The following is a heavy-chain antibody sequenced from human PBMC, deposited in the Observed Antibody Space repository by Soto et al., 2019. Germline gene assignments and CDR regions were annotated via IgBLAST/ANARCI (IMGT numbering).Heavy chain of an antibody. Sequence: GGPLRLPFAASGFTFISYAMSWVRQAPGKGLEWVSAISGSGGSTYYADSVKGRFTISRDNSKNTLYLQMNSLRAEDTAVYYCAKYVIAVAGSYFDYWGQGTLVTVSS. CDR3: AKYVIAVAGSYFDY. CDR2: ISGSGGST. CDR1: GFTFISYA. J-gene: IGHJ4*02. D-gene: IGHD6-19*01. V-gene: IGHV3-23*01.